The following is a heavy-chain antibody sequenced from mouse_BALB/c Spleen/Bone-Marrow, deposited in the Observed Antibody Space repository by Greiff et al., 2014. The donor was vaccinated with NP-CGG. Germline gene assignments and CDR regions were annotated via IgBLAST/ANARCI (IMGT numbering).Heavy chain of an antibody. CDR3: AFGNYDFDY. CDR2: IYPGDGDT. D-gene: IGHD2-1*01. CDR1: GYAFSSYW. J-gene: IGHJ2*01. Sequence: VQLQESGAELVRPGSSVKISCKASGYAFSSYWMNWVKQRPGQGPEWIGQIYPGDGDTNYSGKFKGKATLTADESSSTAYMQLSSLTSEDSAVYFCAFGNYDFDYWGQGTTLTASS. V-gene: IGHV1-80*01.